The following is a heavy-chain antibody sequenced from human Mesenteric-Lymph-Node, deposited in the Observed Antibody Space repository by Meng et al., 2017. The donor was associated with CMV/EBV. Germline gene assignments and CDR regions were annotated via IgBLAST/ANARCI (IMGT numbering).Heavy chain of an antibody. D-gene: IGHD2-21*01. J-gene: IGHJ4*02. CDR2: LSYDGGYG. CDR1: GFTFSDHA. Sequence: GESLKISCVASGFTFSDHALHWVRQAPGKGLEWVAALSYDGGYGYYADSVKGRFTISRDNSKNTLFLQMNSLRAEDTAVYYCAYCGGATCYHSDYWGQGTLVTVSS. V-gene: IGHV3-30-3*01. CDR3: AYCGGATCYHSDY.